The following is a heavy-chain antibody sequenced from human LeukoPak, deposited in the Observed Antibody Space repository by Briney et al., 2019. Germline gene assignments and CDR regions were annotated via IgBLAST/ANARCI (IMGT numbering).Heavy chain of an antibody. CDR1: GFTFSSYE. J-gene: IGHJ4*02. Sequence: GGSLRLSCAASGFTFSSYEMNWVRQAPGKGLEWVSYMSGSGTTIYYADSVKGRFTVSRDNSKDSLYLQMNSLRTEDTGLYHCASEVGYRSLGYLGQGTLVTVSS. V-gene: IGHV3-48*03. D-gene: IGHD3-3*01. CDR2: MSGSGTTI. CDR3: ASEVGYRSLGY.